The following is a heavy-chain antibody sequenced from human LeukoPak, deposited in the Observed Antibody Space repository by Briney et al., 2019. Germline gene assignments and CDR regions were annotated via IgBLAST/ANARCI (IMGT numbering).Heavy chain of an antibody. CDR2: ISGSGGST. CDR1: GFTFSTYA. J-gene: IGHJ4*02. CDR3: AKDLGISGWSFDY. Sequence: GGSLRLSCAASGFTFSTYAMSWVRQAPGKGLEWVSAISGSGGSTYYADSVKVRFTISRDNSKNTLYLQMNSLRAEDTAVYYCAKDLGISGWSFDYWGQGTLVTVSS. V-gene: IGHV3-23*01. D-gene: IGHD3-10*01.